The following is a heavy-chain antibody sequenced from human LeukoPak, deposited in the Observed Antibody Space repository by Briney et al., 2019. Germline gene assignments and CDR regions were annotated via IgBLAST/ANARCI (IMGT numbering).Heavy chain of an antibody. Sequence: SVTLSLTCAVYGGSFSGYYWSWIRQPPGKGLEWIGEINHSGSTNYNPSLKSRVTISVDTSKNQFSLKLSSVTAADTAVYYCARGYSSGWYPRGMDVWGQGTTVTVSS. CDR2: INHSGST. CDR3: ARGYSSGWYPRGMDV. J-gene: IGHJ6*02. V-gene: IGHV4-34*01. CDR1: GGSFSGYY. D-gene: IGHD6-19*01.